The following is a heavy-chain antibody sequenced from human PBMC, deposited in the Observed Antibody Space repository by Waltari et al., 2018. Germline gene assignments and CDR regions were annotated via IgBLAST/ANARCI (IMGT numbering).Heavy chain of an antibody. Sequence: EVQLVESGGGLVQPGRSLRLSCAASGFTFDDYAMHWVRQAPGKGLEGVPGISWNSGSIGYADSVKGRFTISRDNAKNSLYLQMNSLRAEDTALYYCAKDIGGNGVSVFDYWGQGTLVTVSS. J-gene: IGHJ4*02. V-gene: IGHV3-9*01. CDR2: ISWNSGSI. CDR3: AKDIGGNGVSVFDY. CDR1: GFTFDDYA. D-gene: IGHD2-8*01.